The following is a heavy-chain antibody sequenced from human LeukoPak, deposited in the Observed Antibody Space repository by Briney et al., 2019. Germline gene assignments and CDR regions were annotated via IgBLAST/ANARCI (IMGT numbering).Heavy chain of an antibody. CDR3: AKGGTYYDFWSGYPDYFDY. Sequence: GGSLRLSCAASGFTFDDYAMHWVRQAPGKGLEWVSGISWNSGSIGYADSVKGRFTISRDNAKNSLYLQINSLRAEDMALYYCAKGGTYYDFWSGYPDYFDYWGQGTLVTVSS. D-gene: IGHD3-3*01. CDR2: ISWNSGSI. J-gene: IGHJ4*02. CDR1: GFTFDDYA. V-gene: IGHV3-9*03.